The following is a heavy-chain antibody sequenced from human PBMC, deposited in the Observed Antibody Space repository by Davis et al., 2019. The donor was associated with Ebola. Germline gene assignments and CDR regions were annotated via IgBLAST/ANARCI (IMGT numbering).Heavy chain of an antibody. CDR1: GYTFITYA. Sequence: AASVKVSCKASGYTFITYAMHWVRQAPGQRLEWMGWINGGNSNTKYSQKFQGRVTITRDTSASIAYMDLSSLRSEDTAVYYCARLRGPSWYFDLWGRGTLVTVSS. CDR2: INGGNSNT. V-gene: IGHV1-3*01. CDR3: ARLRGPSWYFDL. D-gene: IGHD3-16*01. J-gene: IGHJ2*01.